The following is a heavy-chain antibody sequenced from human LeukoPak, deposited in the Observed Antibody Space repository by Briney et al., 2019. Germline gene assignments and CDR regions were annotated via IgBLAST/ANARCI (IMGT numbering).Heavy chain of an antibody. D-gene: IGHD4-17*01. CDR3: ARINLWEIMTTVTPRRFGLGY. CDR1: GYTFTGYY. V-gene: IGHV1-2*02. CDR2: INPNSGGT. Sequence: ASVKVSCKASGYTFTGYYMHWVRQAPGQGLEWMGWINPNSGGTNYAQKFQGRVTMTRDTSISTAYMELSRLRSDDTAVYYCARINLWEIMTTVTPRRFGLGYWGQGTLVTVSS. J-gene: IGHJ4*02.